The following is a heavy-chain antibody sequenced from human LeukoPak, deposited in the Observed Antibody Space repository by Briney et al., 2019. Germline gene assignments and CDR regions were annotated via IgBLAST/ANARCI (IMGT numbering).Heavy chain of an antibody. CDR2: IKSKTDGGTT. J-gene: IGHJ4*02. V-gene: IGHV3-15*01. CDR1: GLTFSNAW. CDR3: TALPHYYDSSGYY. Sequence: PGGSLRLSCAASGLTFSNAWMSWVRLAPGKGLEWVGRIKSKTDGGTTDYAAPVKGRFTISRDDSKNTLYLQMNSLKTEDTAVYYCTALPHYYDSSGYYRGQGTLVTVSS. D-gene: IGHD3-22*01.